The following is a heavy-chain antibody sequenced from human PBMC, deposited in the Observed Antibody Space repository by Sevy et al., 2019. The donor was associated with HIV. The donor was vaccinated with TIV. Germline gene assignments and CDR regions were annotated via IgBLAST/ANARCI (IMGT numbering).Heavy chain of an antibody. J-gene: IGHJ4*02. CDR1: GGSISSYF. D-gene: IGHD1-1*01. CDR3: ARDSTTRPRVLDY. CDR2: IYFTGNT. Sequence: SEILSLTCSVSGGSISSYFWTWVRQSPGKGLEWIGNIYFTGNTDYSPSLKSRVTLSLDTSKSQFSLTLKSVTAADTAIYFSARDSTTRPRVLDYWGQGTLVTVSS. V-gene: IGHV4-59*01.